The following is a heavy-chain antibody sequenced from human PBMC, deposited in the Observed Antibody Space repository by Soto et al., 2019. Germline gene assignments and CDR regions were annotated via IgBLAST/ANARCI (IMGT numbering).Heavy chain of an antibody. CDR1: GGSISSGGYY. CDR3: VRDRATVTTYFDY. J-gene: IGHJ4*02. CDR2: IYYSGST. D-gene: IGHD4-17*01. Sequence: TLSLTCTVSGGSISSGGYYWSWIRQHPGKGLEWIGYIYYSGSTYYNPSLKSRVTISVDTSKNQFSLKLSSVTAADTAVYYCVRDRATVTTYFDYWGQGTLVTVSS. V-gene: IGHV4-31*03.